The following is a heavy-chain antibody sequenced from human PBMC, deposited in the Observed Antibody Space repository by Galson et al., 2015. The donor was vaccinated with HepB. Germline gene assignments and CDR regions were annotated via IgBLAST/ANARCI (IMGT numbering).Heavy chain of an antibody. CDR3: ARVLPSTYRQLDV. J-gene: IGHJ6*02. Sequence: SLRLSCAASGFTFSSYWMHWVRQVPGEGLMWVSGIYGDGSSISYADSVKGRFTISRDNAKNTLYLQMNSLRVEDTGVYYCARVLPSTYRQLDVWGQGTTVTVSS. D-gene: IGHD4-11*01. CDR2: IYGDGSSI. CDR1: GFTFSSYW. V-gene: IGHV3-74*01.